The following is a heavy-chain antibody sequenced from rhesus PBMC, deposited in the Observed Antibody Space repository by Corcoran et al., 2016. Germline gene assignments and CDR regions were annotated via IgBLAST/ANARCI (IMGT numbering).Heavy chain of an antibody. CDR2: VDPEDGET. CDR3: ATERGIAGTADLYGLDS. Sequence: EVQLVQSGAEVKKPWASVKISCKASGYTFTDYYLHWVRQAPGKGLEWMGLVDPEDGETIHAQKFQDRVTITADTSTDTAYRKLSSLRSEDTAVYYCATERGIAGTADLYGLDSWGQGVVVTVSS. D-gene: IGHD1-1-1*01. V-gene: IGHV1-111*02. CDR1: GYTFTDYY. J-gene: IGHJ6*01.